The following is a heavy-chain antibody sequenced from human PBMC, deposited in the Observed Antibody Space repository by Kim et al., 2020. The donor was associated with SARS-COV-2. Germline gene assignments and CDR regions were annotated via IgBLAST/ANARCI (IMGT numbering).Heavy chain of an antibody. V-gene: IGHV3-11*05. J-gene: IGHJ4*02. Sequence: ADAVKGRLIISRDKSKNTLHVQIYSLRADDTAVYYCARDDEDGYNCRGFDLWGQGTLVTVSS. D-gene: IGHD5-12*01. CDR3: ARDDEDGYNCRGFDL.